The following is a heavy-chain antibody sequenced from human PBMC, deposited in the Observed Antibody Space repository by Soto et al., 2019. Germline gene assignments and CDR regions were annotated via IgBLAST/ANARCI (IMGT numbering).Heavy chain of an antibody. Sequence: QVQLVQSGAEVKKPGASVKVSCNASGYTFINYYIHWVRQAPGQRLEWMGWINPKSGATHYTPTFQGRVTMTGDTSINTAYMELTWLTSDDTAVYYCARVVETAAVPLDYWGQGTQVTVSS. V-gene: IGHV1-2*02. J-gene: IGHJ4*02. CDR3: ARVVETAAVPLDY. D-gene: IGHD5-18*01. CDR2: INPKSGAT. CDR1: GYTFINYY.